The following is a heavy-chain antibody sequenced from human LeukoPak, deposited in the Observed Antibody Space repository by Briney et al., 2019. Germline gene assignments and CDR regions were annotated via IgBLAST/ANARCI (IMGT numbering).Heavy chain of an antibody. J-gene: IGHJ5*02. CDR1: GYTFTCYD. CDR3: AREAGYSSSWYLGPDWFDP. CDR2: MNPNSGNT. Sequence: ASVKVSCKASGYTFTCYDINWVRQATGQGLEWMGWMNPNSGNTGYAQKFQGRVTMTRNTSISTAYMELSSLRSEDTAVYYCAREAGYSSSWYLGPDWFDPWGQGTLVTVSS. V-gene: IGHV1-8*01. D-gene: IGHD6-13*01.